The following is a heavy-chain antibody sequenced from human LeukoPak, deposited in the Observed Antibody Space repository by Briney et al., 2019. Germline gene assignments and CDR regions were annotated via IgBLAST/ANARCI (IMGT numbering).Heavy chain of an antibody. CDR3: ARGGDSSFPFDY. CDR1: GASITSDY. D-gene: IGHD6-19*01. Sequence: AETLSLTCSVSGASITSDYWSWIRQPPGKRLEWIAFISYTGRTSYRPSLRSRATLSLDTSKNQFSLKLSSVTAADTAVYYCARGGDSSFPFDYWGHGALVTVSS. CDR2: ISYTGRT. J-gene: IGHJ4*03. V-gene: IGHV4-59*01.